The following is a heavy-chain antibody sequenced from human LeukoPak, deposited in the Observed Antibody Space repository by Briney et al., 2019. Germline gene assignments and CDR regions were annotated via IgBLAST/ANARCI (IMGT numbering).Heavy chain of an antibody. CDR1: GYTFTSYG. V-gene: IGHV1-18*01. CDR3: ARGRRDGYNWPYYFDY. D-gene: IGHD5-24*01. Sequence: GASVKVSCKASGYTFTSYGISWVRQAPGQGLEWMGWISAYNGNTNYAQKLQGRVTLTTDTSTSTAYMELRSLRSDDTAVYYCARGRRDGYNWPYYFDYWGQGTLVTVSS. J-gene: IGHJ4*02. CDR2: ISAYNGNT.